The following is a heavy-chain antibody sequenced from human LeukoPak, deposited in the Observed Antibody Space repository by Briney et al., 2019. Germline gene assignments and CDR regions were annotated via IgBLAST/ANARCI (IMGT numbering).Heavy chain of an antibody. D-gene: IGHD4-17*01. CDR3: ATDVTVTTDY. V-gene: IGHV1-2*02. CDR2: INPNSGGT. Sequence: ASVKVSFKASGYTFTGYYMHWVRQAPGQGLEWMGWINPNSGGTNYAQKFQGRVTMTRDTSIGTAYMELSRLRSDDTAVYYCATDVTVTTDYWGEGTLVTVSS. J-gene: IGHJ4*02. CDR1: GYTFTGYY.